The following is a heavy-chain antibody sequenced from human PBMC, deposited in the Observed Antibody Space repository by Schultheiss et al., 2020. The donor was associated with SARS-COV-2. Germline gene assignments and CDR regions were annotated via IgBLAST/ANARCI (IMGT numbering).Heavy chain of an antibody. CDR1: GGTFSSYT. D-gene: IGHD1-7*01. J-gene: IGHJ3*02. Sequence: ASVKVSCKASGGTFSSYTISWVRQAPGQGLEWMGRINPNSGGTKYTQKFQGRVTMTRDTSISTAYMELSRLTSDDTAVYYCAREEIVWKYVDDAFDIWGQGTMVTVSS. CDR3: AREEIVWKYVDDAFDI. V-gene: IGHV1-2*06. CDR2: INPNSGGT.